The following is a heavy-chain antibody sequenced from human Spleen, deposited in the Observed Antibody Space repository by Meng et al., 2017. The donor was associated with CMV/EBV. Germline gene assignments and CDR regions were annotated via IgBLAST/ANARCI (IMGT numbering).Heavy chain of an antibody. J-gene: IGHJ4*02. CDR1: GGTFSSYA. D-gene: IGHD6-13*01. V-gene: IGHV1-2*02. Sequence: QGQLVQAGAEVKKPGSSVKVSCKASGGTFSSYAISWVRQAPGQGLEWMGGINPNSGGTNYAQKFQGRVTMTRDTSISTAYMELSRLRSDDTAVYYCARESVAAAGILYFDYWGQGTLVTVSS. CDR2: INPNSGGT. CDR3: ARESVAAAGILYFDY.